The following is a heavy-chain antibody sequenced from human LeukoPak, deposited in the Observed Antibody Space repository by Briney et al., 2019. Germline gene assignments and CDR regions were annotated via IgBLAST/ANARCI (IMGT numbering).Heavy chain of an antibody. J-gene: IGHJ4*02. V-gene: IGHV4-34*01. Sequence: PSETLSLTCAVYGGSFSGYYWSWIRQPPGKGLEWIGEINHSGSTNYNPSLKSRVTISVDTSKNQFSLKLSSVTAADTAVYYCARDWRVKYYGSGSLPLFGYWGQGTLVTVSS. CDR1: GGSFSGYY. CDR2: INHSGST. D-gene: IGHD3-10*01. CDR3: ARDWRVKYYGSGSLPLFGY.